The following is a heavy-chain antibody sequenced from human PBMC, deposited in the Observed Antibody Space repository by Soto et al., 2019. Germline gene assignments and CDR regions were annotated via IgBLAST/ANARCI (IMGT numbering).Heavy chain of an antibody. D-gene: IGHD1-26*01. V-gene: IGHV3-30*03. CDR2: ISYDGSNK. CDR3: ARGGSYYGYFDY. J-gene: IGHJ4*02. CDR1: GFTFSSYG. Sequence: PGGSLRLSCAASGFTFSSYGMHWVRQAPGKGLEWVAVISYDGSNKYYADSVKGRFTISRDNSKNTLYLQMNSLRAEDTAVYYCARGGSYYGYFDYWGQGTLVTVPQ.